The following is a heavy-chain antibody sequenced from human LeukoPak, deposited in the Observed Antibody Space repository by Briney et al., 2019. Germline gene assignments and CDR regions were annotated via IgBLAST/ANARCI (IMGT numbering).Heavy chain of an antibody. Sequence: GASVKVSCKVSGYTLTELSMHWVRQAPGKGLEWMGGFDPEDGETIYAQKFQGRVTMTEDTSTDTAYMELSSLRSEDTAVYYCATGEALRYFDWPLDYWGQGTLVTVSS. J-gene: IGHJ4*02. CDR2: FDPEDGET. V-gene: IGHV1-24*01. D-gene: IGHD3-9*01. CDR1: GYTLTELS. CDR3: ATGEALRYFDWPLDY.